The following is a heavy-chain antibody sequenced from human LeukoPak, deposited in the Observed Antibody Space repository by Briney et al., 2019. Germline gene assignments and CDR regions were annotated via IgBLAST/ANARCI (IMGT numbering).Heavy chain of an antibody. CDR3: ARGPLIFNIAVAGIPPPTEYYFDY. J-gene: IGHJ4*02. Sequence: ASVKVSCKASGYTFTGYYMHWVRQAPGQGLEWMGGIIPIFGTANYAQKFQGRVTITADESTSTAYMELSSLRSEDTAVYYCARGPLIFNIAVAGIPPPTEYYFDYWGQGTLVTVSS. CDR1: GYTFTGYY. CDR2: IIPIFGTA. D-gene: IGHD6-19*01. V-gene: IGHV1-69*13.